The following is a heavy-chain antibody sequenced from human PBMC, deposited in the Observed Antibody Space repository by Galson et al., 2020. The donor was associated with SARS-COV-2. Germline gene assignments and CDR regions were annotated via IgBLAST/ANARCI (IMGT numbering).Heavy chain of an antibody. D-gene: IGHD3-10*01. CDR2: INHLGST. CDR3: ARLGGDSEAFDV. J-gene: IGHJ3*01. CDR1: GGSLSGYY. V-gene: IGHV4-34*01. Sequence: SQASETLSLTCNVYGGSLSGYYWSWIRQPPGKGLEWIGEINHLGSTNYKSSLESRVTISADTFKNQFSLKLTSVTAADTAVYYCARLGGDSEAFDVWGQGTVVTISS.